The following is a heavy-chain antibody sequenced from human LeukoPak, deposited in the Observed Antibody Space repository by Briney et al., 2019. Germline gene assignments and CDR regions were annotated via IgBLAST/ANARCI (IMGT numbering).Heavy chain of an antibody. D-gene: IGHD3-3*01. V-gene: IGHV4-59*08. CDR1: GGSISGYY. Sequence: PSETLSLTCTVSGGSISGYYWSWIRQPPGKGLEWIGYIYYSGSTNCNPSLKSRVTISVDTSKNQFSLKLSSVTAADTAVYYCARNKNDFWSDCPTNFDYWGQGTLVTVSS. CDR2: IYYSGST. J-gene: IGHJ4*02. CDR3: ARNKNDFWSDCPTNFDY.